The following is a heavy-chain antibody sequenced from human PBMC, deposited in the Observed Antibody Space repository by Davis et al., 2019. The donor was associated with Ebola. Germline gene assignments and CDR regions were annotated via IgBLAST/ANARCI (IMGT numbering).Heavy chain of an antibody. V-gene: IGHV3-7*01. D-gene: IGHD3-3*01. J-gene: IGHJ6*02. CDR2: IKQDGSEK. Sequence: GGSLRLSCAASGFTFSSYWMSWVRQAPGKGLEWVANIKQDGSEKYYVDSVKGRFTISRDNSKNTLYLQMNSLRAEDTAVYYCAKDSRDFWSGYHPSYYGMDVWGQGTTVTVSS. CDR1: GFTFSSYW. CDR3: AKDSRDFWSGYHPSYYGMDV.